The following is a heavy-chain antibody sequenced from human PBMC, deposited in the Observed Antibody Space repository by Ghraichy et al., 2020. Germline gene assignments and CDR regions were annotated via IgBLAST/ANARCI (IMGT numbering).Heavy chain of an antibody. CDR2: ISYDGSHK. CDR1: GFTFSSYG. J-gene: IGHJ4*02. D-gene: IGHD4-23*01. V-gene: IGHV3-30*18. CDR3: AKGYGDNEVGGRGVVDY. Sequence: PLKVSCAASGFTFSSYGMHWVRQAPGKGLEWVAIISYDGSHKYYADSVKGRFTISRDNSWNTLSLQMNSLRPEDTALYYCAKGYGDNEVGGRGVVDYWGQGTLVTVSS.